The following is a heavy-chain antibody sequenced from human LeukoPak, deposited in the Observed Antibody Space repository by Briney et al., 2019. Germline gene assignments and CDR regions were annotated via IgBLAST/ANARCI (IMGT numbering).Heavy chain of an antibody. V-gene: IGHV3-11*01. J-gene: IGHJ6*03. CDR1: GFIFSDYY. Sequence: GGSLRLSCAASGFIFSDYYMTWIRQAPGKSLECVAHIDVRGDTTLYADSVKGRFTVSRDSANNSLYLQMNSLRAEDTAVYYCAREDNVWNLLYNYYMDVWGKGTTVTVS. CDR3: AREDNVWNLLYNYYMDV. D-gene: IGHD1-1*01. CDR2: IDVRGDTT.